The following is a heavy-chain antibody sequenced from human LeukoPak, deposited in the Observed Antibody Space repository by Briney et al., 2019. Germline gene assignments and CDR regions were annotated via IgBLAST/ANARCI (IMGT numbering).Heavy chain of an antibody. CDR3: ARVVVQLGDWFDP. Sequence: PSETLSLTCAVSGYSISSGYYWGWIRQPPGKGLEWIGRIYHSGSTYYNPSPKSRVTISVDTSKNQFSLKLSSVTAADTAVYYCARVVVQLGDWFDPWGQGTLVTVSS. V-gene: IGHV4-38-2*01. J-gene: IGHJ5*02. CDR1: GYSISSGYY. CDR2: IYHSGST. D-gene: IGHD1-1*01.